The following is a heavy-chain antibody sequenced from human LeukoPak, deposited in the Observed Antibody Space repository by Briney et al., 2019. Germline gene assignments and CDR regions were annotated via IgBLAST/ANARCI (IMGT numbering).Heavy chain of an antibody. J-gene: IGHJ4*02. Sequence: GGSLRLSCAASGFTFSSYSMNWVRQAPGKGLEWVSSISSSSSYIYYADSVKGRFTISRDNAKNSLYLQMNSLRAKDTAVYYCARGIAAAGTIASEYYFDYWGQGTLVTVSS. CDR3: ARGIAAAGTIASEYYFDY. V-gene: IGHV3-21*04. D-gene: IGHD6-13*01. CDR1: GFTFSSYS. CDR2: ISSSSSYI.